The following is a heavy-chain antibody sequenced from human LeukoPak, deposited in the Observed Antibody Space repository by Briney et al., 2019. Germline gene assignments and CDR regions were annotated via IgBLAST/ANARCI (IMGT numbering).Heavy chain of an antibody. CDR2: INARSSVI. V-gene: IGHV3-48*02. CDR1: GFSFSTYS. Sequence: PGGSLRLSCATSGFSFSTYSMSWVRQAPGKGPEWISYINARSSVIYYIDSVKGRFTISRDNDKTSLYLQMTSLRDDDTAAYYCAKTGGYSGGMDVWGRGTTVTVSS. J-gene: IGHJ6*02. CDR3: AKTGGYSGGMDV. D-gene: IGHD3-10*01.